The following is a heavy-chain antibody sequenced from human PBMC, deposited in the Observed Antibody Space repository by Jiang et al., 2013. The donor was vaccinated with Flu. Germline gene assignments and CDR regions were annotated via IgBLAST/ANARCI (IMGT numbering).Heavy chain of an antibody. CDR1: GYTFSTYA. J-gene: IGHJ5*02. D-gene: IGHD3-10*01. CDR2: INTNTGNP. V-gene: IGHV7-4-1*02. Sequence: QSGSELKNPGASVKVSCKASGYTFSTYAMHWVRQAPGQGLEWMGWINTNTGNPTYAQGFTGRFAFSLDTSVSTAYLEISSLRAEDTAVYYCAKDPRGDVSSWFDPWGQGTLVTVSS. CDR3: AKDPRGDVSSWFDP.